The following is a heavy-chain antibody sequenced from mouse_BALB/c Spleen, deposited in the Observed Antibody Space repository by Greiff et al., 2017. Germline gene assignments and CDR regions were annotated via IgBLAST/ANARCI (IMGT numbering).Heavy chain of an antibody. V-gene: IGHV3-6*02. CDR1: GYSITSGYY. D-gene: IGHD2-12*01. J-gene: IGHJ3*01. CDR3: ARDYTWFAY. Sequence: EVKLVESGPGLVKPSQSLSLTCSVTGYSITSGYYWNWIRQFPGNKLEWMGYISYDGSNNYNPSLKNRISITRDTSKNQFFLKLNSVTTEDTATYYCARDYTWFAYWGQGTLVTVSA. CDR2: ISYDGSN.